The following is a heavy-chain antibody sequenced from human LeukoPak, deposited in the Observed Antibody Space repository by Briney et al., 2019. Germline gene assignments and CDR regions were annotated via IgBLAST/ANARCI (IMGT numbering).Heavy chain of an antibody. CDR3: TKVAVVGDAFDI. CDR2: ISGSGSST. V-gene: IGHV3-23*01. D-gene: IGHD6-19*01. CDR1: GFTFSSYA. J-gene: IGHJ3*02. Sequence: GGSLRLSCAASGFTFSSYAMSWVRQAPGKGLEWVSAISGSGSSTYYADSVKGRFTISRDNSKNTLYLQMNSLRAEDTAVYYCTKVAVVGDAFDIWGQGTMVTVSS.